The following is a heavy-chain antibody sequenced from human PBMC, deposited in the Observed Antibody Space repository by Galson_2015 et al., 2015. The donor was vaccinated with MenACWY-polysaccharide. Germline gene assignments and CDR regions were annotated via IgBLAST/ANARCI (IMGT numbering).Heavy chain of an antibody. CDR1: GFIFSDYA. CDR3: AKDRPLRGLSVFYYGMDV. Sequence: CAVSGFIFSDYAIHWVRQAPGKGLEWLAVISYDGSNKYYLESVRGRFTISRDNSKDMVYLHMNSLRGEDTAVYFCAKDRPLRGLSVFYYGMDVWGRGTTVIVSS. V-gene: IGHV3-30*18. CDR2: ISYDGSNK. D-gene: IGHD3-10*01. J-gene: IGHJ6*02.